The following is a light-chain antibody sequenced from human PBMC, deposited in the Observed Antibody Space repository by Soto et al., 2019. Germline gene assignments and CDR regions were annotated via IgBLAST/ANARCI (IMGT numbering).Light chain of an antibody. V-gene: IGKV1-39*01. CDR2: ATS. CDR3: QQSYSTPRLS. J-gene: IGKJ4*01. Sequence: DIQMTQSPSSLSASVGDSVTITCRASQSITNFLNWYQKKPGKAPILLIYATSILQNGVPSRFSGSGSRTDFALTISSVQPEDFATYYCQQSYSTPRLSFGGGTKVDIK. CDR1: QSITNF.